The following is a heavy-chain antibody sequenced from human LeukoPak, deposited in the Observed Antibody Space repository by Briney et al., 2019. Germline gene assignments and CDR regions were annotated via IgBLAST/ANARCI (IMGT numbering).Heavy chain of an antibody. D-gene: IGHD1-26*01. CDR2: INPSAGST. CDR1: GYTFTSYY. Sequence: ASVKVSCKASGYTFTSYYMHWVRQAPGQGLEWMGIINPSAGSTSYAQKFQGRVTMTRDTSTSTVYMELSSLGSEDTAVYYCGRIVGATYAFDIWGQGTMVTVSS. V-gene: IGHV1-46*01. CDR3: GRIVGATYAFDI. J-gene: IGHJ3*02.